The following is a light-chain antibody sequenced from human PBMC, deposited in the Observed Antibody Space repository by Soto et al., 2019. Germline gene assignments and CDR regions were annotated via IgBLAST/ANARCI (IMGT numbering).Light chain of an antibody. J-gene: IGKJ1*01. CDR3: QQYNKWPRT. CDR1: ESVSTN. V-gene: IGKV3-15*01. Sequence: EIVMTQSPATLPVSPGERATLSCRASESVSTNLAWYQQKPGQAPRLLIFGASTRATGIPARFSCSGSGTEFTLTISNLQSEDFALYYCQQYNKWPRTFGQGTKVDIK. CDR2: GAS.